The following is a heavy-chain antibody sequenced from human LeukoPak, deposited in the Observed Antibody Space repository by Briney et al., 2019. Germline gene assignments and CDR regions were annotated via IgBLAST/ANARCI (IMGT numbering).Heavy chain of an antibody. J-gene: IGHJ6*02. CDR3: ARGLEGSDDIFPYGTDV. V-gene: IGHV1-46*01. CDR1: GYTFTSYY. D-gene: IGHD3-9*01. CDR2: INPSGGST. Sequence: ASVKVSCKASGYTFTSYYMHWVRQAPGQGLEWMGIINPSGGSTSYAQKFQGRVTMTRDTSTSTVYMELSSLRSEDTAVYYCARGLEGSDDIFPYGTDVWGQGTTVTVSS.